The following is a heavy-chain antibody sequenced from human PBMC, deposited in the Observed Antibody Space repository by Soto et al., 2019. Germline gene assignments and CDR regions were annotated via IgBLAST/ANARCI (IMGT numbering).Heavy chain of an antibody. J-gene: IGHJ5*02. CDR2: IYYSGST. CDR3: ARLEYCSSTSCYAGGEGNWFDP. CDR1: GGSIISYY. V-gene: IGHV4-59*08. D-gene: IGHD2-2*01. Sequence: SETLSLTCTVSGGSIISYYWSWILQPPGKGLEWIGYIYYSGSTNYNPSLKSRVTISVDTSKNQFSLKLSSVTAADTAVYYCARLEYCSSTSCYAGGEGNWFDPWGQGTLVTVSS.